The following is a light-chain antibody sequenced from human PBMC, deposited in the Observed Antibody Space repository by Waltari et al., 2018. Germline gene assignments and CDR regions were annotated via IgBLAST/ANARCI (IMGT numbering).Light chain of an antibody. V-gene: IGKV1-39*01. CDR3: QKYDNLPPV. CDR1: QSISSY. Sequence: DIVMTQSPATLSVSPGERATLSCRASQSISSYLNWYQQKPGKAPKLLIYAASSLQSGVPSRFSGSGSGTDFTLTISSLQPEDIATYYCQKYDNLPPVFGGGTKVEIK. CDR2: AAS. J-gene: IGKJ4*01.